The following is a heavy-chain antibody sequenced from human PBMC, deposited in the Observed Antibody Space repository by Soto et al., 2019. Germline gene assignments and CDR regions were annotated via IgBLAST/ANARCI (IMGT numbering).Heavy chain of an antibody. CDR1: GFTVSSNY. V-gene: IGHV3-66*01. J-gene: IGHJ4*02. D-gene: IGHD6-19*01. CDR3: ARVGYSSGWLRN. CDR2: IYSGGGT. Sequence: GGSLRLSCAASGFTVSSNYMSWVRQAPGKGLEWVSVIYSGGGTYYADSVKGRFTISRDNSKNTLYLQMNSLRAEDTAVYYCARVGYSSGWLRNWGQGTLVTVSS.